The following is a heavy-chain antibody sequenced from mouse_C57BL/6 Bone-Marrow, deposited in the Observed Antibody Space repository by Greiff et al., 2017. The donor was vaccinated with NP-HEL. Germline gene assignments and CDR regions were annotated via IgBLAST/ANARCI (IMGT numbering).Heavy chain of an antibody. Sequence: QVQLQQPGAELVMPGASVKLSCKASGYTFTSYWMHWVKQRPGQGLEWIGEIDPSDSYTNYNQKFKGKSTLTADKSSSTAYMQLSSLTSEDSAVYYCARERITTVVFDYWGQGTTLTVSS. CDR1: GYTFTSYW. V-gene: IGHV1-69*01. J-gene: IGHJ2*01. CDR2: IDPSDSYT. CDR3: ARERITTVVFDY. D-gene: IGHD1-1*01.